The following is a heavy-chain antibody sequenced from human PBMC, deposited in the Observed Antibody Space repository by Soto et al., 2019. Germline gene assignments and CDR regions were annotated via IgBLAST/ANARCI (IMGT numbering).Heavy chain of an antibody. J-gene: IGHJ6*02. CDR2: INPSGGST. CDR3: ARDREAVAGTYYYYGMDV. D-gene: IGHD6-19*01. Sequence: ASVKVSCKASGYTFTSYYMHWVRQAPGQGLEWMGIINPSGGSTSYAQKFQGRVTMTRDTSTSTVYMELSSLRSEDTAVYYCARDREAVAGTYYYYGMDVWGQGTTVTVSS. V-gene: IGHV1-46*01. CDR1: GYTFTSYY.